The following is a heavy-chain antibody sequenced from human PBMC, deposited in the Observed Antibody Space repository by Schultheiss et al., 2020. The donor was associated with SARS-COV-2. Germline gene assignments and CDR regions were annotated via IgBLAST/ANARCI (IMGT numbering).Heavy chain of an antibody. CDR3: ARRGYYESRGLGGWFDP. CDR1: GYSFTSYW. Sequence: GGSLRLSCKGSGYSFTSYWIGWVRQMPGKGLEWMGIIYPGDSDTRYSPSFQGQVTISADKSISTAYLQWSSLKASDTAMYYCARRGYYESRGLGGWFDPWGQGTLVTVSS. V-gene: IGHV5-51*01. CDR2: IYPGDSDT. J-gene: IGHJ5*02. D-gene: IGHD3-22*01.